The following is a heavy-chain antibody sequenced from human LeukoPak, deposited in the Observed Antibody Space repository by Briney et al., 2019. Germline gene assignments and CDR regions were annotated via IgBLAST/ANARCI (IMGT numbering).Heavy chain of an antibody. J-gene: IGHJ4*02. CDR2: ISGGGDNA. CDR3: AKDRNSVGSSYNY. CDR1: GFTFSNYA. D-gene: IGHD6-6*01. V-gene: IGHV3-23*01. Sequence: GGSLRLSCATSGFTFSNYAMSWVRQAPGKGLEWVSGISGGGDNAHYADSVKGRFTISRDNSENTLYLQMSSLRAEDTAIYFCAKDRNSVGSSYNYWGRGTLVTVSS.